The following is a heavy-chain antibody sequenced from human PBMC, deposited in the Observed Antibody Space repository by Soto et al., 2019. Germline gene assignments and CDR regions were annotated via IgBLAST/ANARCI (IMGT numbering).Heavy chain of an antibody. J-gene: IGHJ6*02. CDR1: GFSISSGLY. D-gene: IGHD2-2*01. Sequence: SETLSLTCAVSGFSISSGLYWGWIRQPPGKGLECIGNIYHSGSTYYNPSLKSRVTISVDTSKNQFSLKLSSVTAADTAVYYCARDRGYCSSTSCPEYYYYGMDVWGQGTTVTVSS. CDR3: ARDRGYCSSTSCPEYYYYGMDV. CDR2: IYHSGST. V-gene: IGHV4-38-2*02.